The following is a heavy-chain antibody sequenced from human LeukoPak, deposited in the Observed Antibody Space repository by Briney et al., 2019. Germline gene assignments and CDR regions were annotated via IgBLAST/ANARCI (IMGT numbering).Heavy chain of an antibody. CDR1: GDSISSYTAA. D-gene: IGHD3-10*01. V-gene: IGHV6-1*01. CDR2: TYYRSWWLL. Sequence: SQTLSLTCAISGDSISSYTAAWNWIRQSPSRGLEWLGRTYYRSWWLLDYAVPVRSRITINADTSKNRFSVQLASVTPDDTAVYYCARDGDFYGSGTLDSWGQGTLVTVSS. J-gene: IGHJ5*01. CDR3: ARDGDFYGSGTLDS.